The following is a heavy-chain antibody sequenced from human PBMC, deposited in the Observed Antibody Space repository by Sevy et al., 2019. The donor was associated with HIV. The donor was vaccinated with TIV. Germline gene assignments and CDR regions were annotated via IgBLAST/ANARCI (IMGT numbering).Heavy chain of an antibody. D-gene: IGHD6-13*01. CDR1: GFTFSDYY. V-gene: IGHV3-11*04. CDR2: ISSSGSTI. Sequence: VGSLRLSCAASGFTFSDYYMSWIRQAPGKGLEWVSYISSSGSTIYYADSVKGRFTISRDNAKNSLYLQMNSLRAEDTAVYYCARDGYDVAAAGTTNYYYYMDVWGKGTTVTVSS. J-gene: IGHJ6*03. CDR3: ARDGYDVAAAGTTNYYYYMDV.